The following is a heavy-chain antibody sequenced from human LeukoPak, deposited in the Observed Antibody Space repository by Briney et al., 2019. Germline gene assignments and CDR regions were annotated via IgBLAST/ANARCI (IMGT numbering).Heavy chain of an antibody. CDR1: GYTFTSYG. D-gene: IGHD2-2*01. J-gene: IGHJ4*02. Sequence: GASVKVSCKASGYTFTSYGISWVRQAPGQGLEWMGWISAYNGNTNYAQKLQGRVTMTTDTSTSTAYMELRSLRSDDTAVYYCARAALLMGNQLLNDWGQGTLVTVSS. CDR3: ARAALLMGNQLLND. CDR2: ISAYNGNT. V-gene: IGHV1-18*01.